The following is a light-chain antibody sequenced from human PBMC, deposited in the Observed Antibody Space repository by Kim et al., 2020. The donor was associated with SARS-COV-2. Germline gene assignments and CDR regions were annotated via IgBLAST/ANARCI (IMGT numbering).Light chain of an antibody. CDR3: HVWDSNTAV. V-gene: IGLV3-9*01. Sequence: SVALGQTARITCGGSSIGAKSVRWYQQKPGQAPVLVIYRDRNRPSGIPERFSGSNSGNTATLTISRAQAGDEADYYCHVWDSNTAVFGGGTQLTVL. J-gene: IGLJ3*02. CDR2: RDR. CDR1: SIGAKS.